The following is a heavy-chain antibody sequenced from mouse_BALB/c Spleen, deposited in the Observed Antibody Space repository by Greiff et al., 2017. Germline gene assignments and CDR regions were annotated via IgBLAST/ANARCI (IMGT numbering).Heavy chain of an antibody. Sequence: EVKLLESGGGLVQPGGSLNLSCAASGFDFSRYWMSWVRQAPGKGQEWIGEINPGSSTINYTPSLKDKFIISRDNAKNTLYLQMSKVRSEDTALYYCARSGTSWYFDVWGAGTTVTVSS. CDR1: GFDFSRYW. V-gene: IGHV4-2*02. CDR3: ARSGTSWYFDV. CDR2: INPGSSTI. D-gene: IGHD4-1*01. J-gene: IGHJ1*01.